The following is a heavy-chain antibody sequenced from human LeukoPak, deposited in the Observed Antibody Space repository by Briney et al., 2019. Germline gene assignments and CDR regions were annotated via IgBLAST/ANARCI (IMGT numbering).Heavy chain of an antibody. CDR2: IYHSGST. J-gene: IGHJ4*02. D-gene: IGHD3-22*01. V-gene: IGHV4-4*02. CDR1: GGSISSSNW. CDR3: ARRASYDSSGFDY. Sequence: SGTLSLTCAVSGGSISSSNWWSWVRQPPGQGLEWIGEIYHSGSTNYNPSLKSRVTISVDKSKNQFSLKLSSVTAADTAVYYCARRASYDSSGFDYWGQGTLVTVSS.